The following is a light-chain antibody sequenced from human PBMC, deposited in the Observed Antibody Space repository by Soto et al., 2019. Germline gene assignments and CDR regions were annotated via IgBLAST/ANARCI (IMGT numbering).Light chain of an antibody. CDR2: EAS. CDR3: QSYNSFPFT. CDR1: PGINTY. V-gene: IGKV1-27*01. Sequence: DLQMTQSPSSLSASVGDRVTLTCRASPGINTYLAWYQQRPGHAPKLLIYEASTLQSGVPPRFSGTGSRTHFTLTISSLRPEDVGTDFCQSYNSFPFTFGPGTRVDLK. J-gene: IGKJ3*01.